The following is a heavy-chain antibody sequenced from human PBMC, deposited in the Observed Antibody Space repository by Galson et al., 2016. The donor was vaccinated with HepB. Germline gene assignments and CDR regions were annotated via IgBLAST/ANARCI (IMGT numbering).Heavy chain of an antibody. CDR2: IAQGGSET. V-gene: IGHV3-7*03. CDR3: ATGETPRTTRYES. D-gene: IGHD1-14*01. Sequence: SLRLSCAISGVTFSSYWMSWVRRAPGKGLEWVANIAQGGSETYYAGSMRGRFTISRDDAKNSLYLLMTSLRVEDTAVYYCATGETPRTTRYESWGQGTQVTVSS. CDR1: GVTFSSYW. J-gene: IGHJ4*02.